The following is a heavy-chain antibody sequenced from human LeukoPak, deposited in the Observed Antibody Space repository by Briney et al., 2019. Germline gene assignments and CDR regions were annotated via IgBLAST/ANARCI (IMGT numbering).Heavy chain of an antibody. CDR2: IYYSGST. V-gene: IGHV4-39*07. CDR3: ARKEYYYDSSGYYYGSFDY. Sequence: SETLSLTCTVSGGSISSSSYYWGWIRQPPGKGLEWIGSIYYSGSTYYNPSLKSRVTISVDTAKNQFSLKLSSVTAADTAVYYCARKEYYYDSSGYYYGSFDYWGQGTLVTVSS. J-gene: IGHJ4*02. D-gene: IGHD3-22*01. CDR1: GGSISSSSYY.